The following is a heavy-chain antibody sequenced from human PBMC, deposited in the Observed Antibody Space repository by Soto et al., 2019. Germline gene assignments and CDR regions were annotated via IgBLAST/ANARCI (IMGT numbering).Heavy chain of an antibody. J-gene: IGHJ3*02. CDR1: GGTFSSYT. D-gene: IGHD4-17*01. CDR3: ARTTVVTPSYFDI. V-gene: IGHV1-69*02. CDR2: IIPILGIA. Sequence: QVQLVQSGAEVKKPGSSVKVSCKASGGTFSSYTISWVRQAPGQGLEWMGRIIPILGIANYAQKFQGRVTINADKSTSTAYMELSSLRSEDTAVYYCARTTVVTPSYFDIWGQGTMVTVSS.